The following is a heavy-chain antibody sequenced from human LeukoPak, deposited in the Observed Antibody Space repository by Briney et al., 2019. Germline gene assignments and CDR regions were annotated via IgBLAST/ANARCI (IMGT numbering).Heavy chain of an antibody. D-gene: IGHD2-2*01. V-gene: IGHV3-30*02. CDR3: ATHCSGTTCHRDY. CDR2: IQSDGSYK. CDR1: GFTFSSSA. J-gene: IGHJ4*02. Sequence: PGGSLRLSCAASGFTFSSSAMHWVRQAPGKGLECVAFIQSDGSYKYYSASVKGRFTISRDNSKNTLYLEMNSLRVVDTGVYYCATHCSGTTCHRDYWGQGTLVTVSS.